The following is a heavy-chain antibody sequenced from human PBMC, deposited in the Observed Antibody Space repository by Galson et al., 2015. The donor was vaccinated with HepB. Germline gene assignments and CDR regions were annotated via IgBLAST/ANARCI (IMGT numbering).Heavy chain of an antibody. V-gene: IGHV4-31*03. CDR3: ARGRSSPTYYYDSAGYSKYYFDY. J-gene: IGHJ4*02. CDR1: GGSISSGGYY. Sequence: LSLTCTVSGGSISSGGYYWSWIRQHPGKGMEWIGFIYYSGSTYYNPSLKSRVPISVDTSKNQFSLKLSSVTAADTAVYYCARGRSSPTYYYDSAGYSKYYFDYWGQGTLATVSS. D-gene: IGHD3-22*01. CDR2: IYYSGST.